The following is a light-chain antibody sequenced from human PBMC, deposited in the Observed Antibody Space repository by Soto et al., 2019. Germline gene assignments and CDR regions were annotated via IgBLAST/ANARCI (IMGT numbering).Light chain of an antibody. CDR2: EVT. CDR1: STDIGAYKY. Sequence: QSALTQPASVSGSPGQSITISCTGASTDIGAYKYVSWYQQHPGNAPRLIIYEVTNRPSGISHRFSGSKSGNTASLTISGLQAEDEAVYYCFSYTSRTTLYVFGTGTKLTVL. CDR3: FSYTSRTTLYV. J-gene: IGLJ1*01. V-gene: IGLV2-14*01.